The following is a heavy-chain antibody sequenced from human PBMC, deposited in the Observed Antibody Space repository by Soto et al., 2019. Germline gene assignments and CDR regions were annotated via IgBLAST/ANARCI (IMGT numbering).Heavy chain of an antibody. CDR1: GGSISIYY. D-gene: IGHD1-26*01. J-gene: IGHJ4*02. CDR3: ARERRSQVLD. V-gene: IGHV4-59*01. CDR2: IYSSGST. Sequence: SETLCLTCTFSGGSISIYYWSWIRQPPGKGLDWIGYIYSSGSTNYSPSLKSRVTISVDTSKNQFSLKLSSVTAADTAVYYCARERRSQVLDWGQGTLVTVSS.